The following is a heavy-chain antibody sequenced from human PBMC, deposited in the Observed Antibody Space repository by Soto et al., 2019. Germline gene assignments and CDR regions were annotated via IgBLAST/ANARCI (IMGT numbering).Heavy chain of an antibody. J-gene: IGHJ3*02. CDR3: ARQAEFGVVITLAFDI. Sequence: PGESLKISCKGSGYSFTSYWIGWVRQMPGKGLEWMGIIYPGDSDTRYSPSFQGQVTISADKSISTAYLQWSSLKASDTAMYYCARQAEFGVVITLAFDIWGQGTMVTV. CDR1: GYSFTSYW. V-gene: IGHV5-51*01. D-gene: IGHD3-3*01. CDR2: IYPGDSDT.